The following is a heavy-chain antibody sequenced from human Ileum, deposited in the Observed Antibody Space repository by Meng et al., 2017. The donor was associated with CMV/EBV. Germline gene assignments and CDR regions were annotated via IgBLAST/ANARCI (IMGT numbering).Heavy chain of an antibody. Sequence: QVQLQQSGPGLVKTSQTLLLACAISGDSVSSTTVTWNWIRQSPSRGLEWLGRTYYRSKWFNDYALSVRGRITINPDTSKNQLSLQLNSVTPEDTAVYYCVRLTGNSWLDYWGRGTLVTVSS. J-gene: IGHJ4*02. D-gene: IGHD6-13*01. CDR3: VRLTGNSWLDY. CDR2: TYYRSKWFN. V-gene: IGHV6-1*01. CDR1: GDSVSSTTVT.